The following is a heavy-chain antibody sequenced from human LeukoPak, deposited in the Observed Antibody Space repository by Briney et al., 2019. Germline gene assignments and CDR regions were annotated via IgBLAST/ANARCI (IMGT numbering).Heavy chain of an antibody. J-gene: IGHJ5*02. CDR2: IYHSGTT. CDR3: ARDGSYYRDWFDP. V-gene: IGHV4-38-2*02. Sequence: KPSETLSLTCTVSGYSISTGYFWGWIRQTPGKGLEWIGSIYHSGTTYYNPSLKSRVTISVDTSENQFSLKLNSVTTADTAVYYCARDGSYYRDWFDPWYQGTLVTVS. CDR1: GYSISTGYF. D-gene: IGHD1-26*01.